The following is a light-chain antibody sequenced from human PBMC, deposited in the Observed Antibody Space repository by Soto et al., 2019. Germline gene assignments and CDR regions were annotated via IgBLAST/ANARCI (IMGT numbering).Light chain of an antibody. CDR2: QVS. J-gene: IGLJ3*02. CDR1: SIDVGNFDL. Sequence: QSALTQPPSVSGSPGQSVTISCTGTSIDVGNFDLVSWYQQPPGTAPKLLIYQVSNRPSGVSDRFSGSKSGNTASLTISGLQAEDEAHYYCNSYTSRSTLGVFGGGTKLTVL. CDR3: NSYTSRSTLGV. V-gene: IGLV2-18*02.